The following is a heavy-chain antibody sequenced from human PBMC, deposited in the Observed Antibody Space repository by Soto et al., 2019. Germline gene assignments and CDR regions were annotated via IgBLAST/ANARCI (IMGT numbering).Heavy chain of an antibody. J-gene: IGHJ4*02. CDR3: ASGGYDFWSGYYSYFDY. CDR2: ISAYNGNT. CDR1: GYTFTSYG. V-gene: IGHV1-18*01. D-gene: IGHD3-3*01. Sequence: ASVKVSCKASGYTFTSYGISWVRQAPGQGLEWMGWISAYNGNTNYAQKLQGRVTMTTDTSTSTAYMELRSLRSDDTAVYYCASGGYDFWSGYYSYFDYLGQGTLVTVSS.